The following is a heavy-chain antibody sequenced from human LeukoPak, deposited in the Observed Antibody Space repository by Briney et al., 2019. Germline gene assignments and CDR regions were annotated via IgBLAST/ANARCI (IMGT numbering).Heavy chain of an antibody. V-gene: IGHV4-61*02. D-gene: IGHD6-19*01. CDR2: IYTSGST. J-gene: IGHJ3*02. Sequence: PSQTLSLTCTVSVGSISSGSYYWRWLRQPAGTGLEWIGRIYTSGSTNYNPSLKSRVTISVDTSKNQFSLKLSSVTAADTAVYYCAREAPSDGWRDAAFDIWGQGTMVTVSS. CDR3: AREAPSDGWRDAAFDI. CDR1: VGSISSGSYY.